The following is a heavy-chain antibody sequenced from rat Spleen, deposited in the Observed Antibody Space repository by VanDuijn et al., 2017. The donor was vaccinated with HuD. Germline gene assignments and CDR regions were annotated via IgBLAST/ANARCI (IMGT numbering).Heavy chain of an antibody. V-gene: IGHV5-29*01. D-gene: IGHD1-10*01. J-gene: IGHJ1*01. CDR1: GFTFSDFF. CDR2: ISYDDSTT. CDR3: ARANNYWYFDF. Sequence: EVQLVESDGGLVQPGKSLKLSCAASGFTFSDFFMAWVRQAPPKGLEWVATISYDDSTTYYRDSVTGRFTISRDNTKNTLYLQMDNLRSEDAATYYCARANNYWYFDFWGPGTMVTVSS.